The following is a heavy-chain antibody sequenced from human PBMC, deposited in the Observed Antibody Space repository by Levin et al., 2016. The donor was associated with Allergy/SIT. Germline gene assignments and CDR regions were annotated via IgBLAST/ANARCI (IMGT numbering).Heavy chain of an antibody. J-gene: IGHJ5*02. CDR1: GGSFSGYY. V-gene: IGHV4-31*02. CDR3: ARTPIAYYYGSGRPRGWFDP. Sequence: SQTLSLTCAVYGGSFSGYYWSWIRQHPGKGLEWIGYIYYSGSTYYNPSLKSRVTISVDTSKNQFSLKLSSVTAADTAVYYCARTPIAYYYGSGRPRGWFDPWGQGTLVTVSS. D-gene: IGHD3-10*01. CDR2: IYYSGST.